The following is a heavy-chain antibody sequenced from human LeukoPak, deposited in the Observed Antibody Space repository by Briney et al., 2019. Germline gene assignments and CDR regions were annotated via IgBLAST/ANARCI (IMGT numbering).Heavy chain of an antibody. J-gene: IGHJ6*02. Sequence: GGSLRLSCAASGFTFSSYAMSWVRQAPGKGLEWVSAISGSGGSTYYADSVKGRFTISRDNSKNTLYLQMNSLRAEDTAVYYCAKEGYDSSLYYYHYGMDVWGQGTTVTVSS. V-gene: IGHV3-23*01. D-gene: IGHD3-22*01. CDR2: ISGSGGST. CDR1: GFTFSSYA. CDR3: AKEGYDSSLYYYHYGMDV.